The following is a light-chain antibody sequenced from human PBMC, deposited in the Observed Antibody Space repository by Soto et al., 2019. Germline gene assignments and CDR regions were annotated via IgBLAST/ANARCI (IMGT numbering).Light chain of an antibody. CDR2: GNN. V-gene: IGLV1-51*02. J-gene: IGLJ1*01. CDR3: GTWDSSLSAGYV. Sequence: QPVLTQPPSVSAAPGQKVTISCSGSSSNIGNNYVSWYQQLPGTAPKLLIYGNNKRPSGIPDRFSGSKSGTSATLGITGLQTGDEADYYCGTWDSSLSAGYVFGTGTKVTVL. CDR1: SSNIGNNY.